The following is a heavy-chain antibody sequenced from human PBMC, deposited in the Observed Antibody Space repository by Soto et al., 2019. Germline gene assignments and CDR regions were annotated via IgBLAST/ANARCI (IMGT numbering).Heavy chain of an antibody. V-gene: IGHV1-69*02. Sequence: QVQLVQSGAEVKKPGSSVKVSCKDSGGTFSTYSMFWVRQAPGQGLEWMGRIIPMFGIRNYAQRFQDRVTITADKSTATAHMELSSLRSEDTALYYCTIGSWSGEFFDIWGQGTMVTVSS. CDR1: GGTFSTYS. CDR3: TIGSWSGEFFDI. J-gene: IGHJ3*02. CDR2: IIPMFGIR. D-gene: IGHD2-15*01.